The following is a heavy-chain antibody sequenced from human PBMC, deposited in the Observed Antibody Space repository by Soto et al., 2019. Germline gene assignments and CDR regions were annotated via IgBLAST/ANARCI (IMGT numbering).Heavy chain of an antibody. J-gene: IGHJ4*02. CDR1: GFTVSGSA. Sequence: GGSLRLSCAASGFTVSGSAVHWVRQASGKGLEWVSSISDSGGTSYYADSVKGRFTISRDNSKNTLYLQMNSLRAEDTAIYYCAKRPRALLTFDYWGQGTLVTVSS. D-gene: IGHD1-26*01. V-gene: IGHV3-23*01. CDR3: AKRPRALLTFDY. CDR2: ISDSGGTS.